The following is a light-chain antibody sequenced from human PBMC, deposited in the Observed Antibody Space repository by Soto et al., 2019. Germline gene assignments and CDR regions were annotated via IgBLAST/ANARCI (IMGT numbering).Light chain of an antibody. CDR1: KNDIGVYDF. Sequence: QSALTQPPSASGSPGQSVTISCSGTKNDIGVYDFVSWYQHHPGKAPRLIIYEVVQRPSGVPDRFSGSKSGNAASLTVAGLQAEDEADYFCKSYAGSNTLVFGSGTQLTVL. CDR2: EVV. J-gene: IGLJ7*01. V-gene: IGLV2-8*01. CDR3: KSYAGSNTLV.